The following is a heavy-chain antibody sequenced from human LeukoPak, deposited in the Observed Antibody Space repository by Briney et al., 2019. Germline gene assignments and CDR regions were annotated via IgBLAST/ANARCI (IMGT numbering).Heavy chain of an antibody. Sequence: GGSLRLSCAASGFTFSSYEMNWVRPAPGKGLEWVSYISSSGSTIYYADSVKGRFTISRDNTKNSLYLQMNSLRAEDTAVYYCAELGITMIGGVWGKGTTVTISS. CDR3: AELGITMIGGV. V-gene: IGHV3-48*03. CDR2: ISSSGSTI. CDR1: GFTFSSYE. J-gene: IGHJ6*04. D-gene: IGHD3-10*02.